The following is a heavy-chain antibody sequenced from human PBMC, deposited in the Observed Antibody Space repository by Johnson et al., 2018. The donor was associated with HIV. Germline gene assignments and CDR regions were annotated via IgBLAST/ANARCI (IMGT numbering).Heavy chain of an antibody. D-gene: IGHD3-22*01. CDR2: IWYDGSNK. V-gene: IGHV3-33*06. CDR1: GFTFSSFV. Sequence: QVQLVESGGGVVQPGRSLRLSCAASGFTFSSFVIHWVRQAPGKGLEWVAFIWYDGSNKYYEDSVKGRFTISRDNSKNTLYLQMNSLRAEDTAVYYCAKGAYYDSSGYYYGAFDIWGQGTMVTVSS. CDR3: AKGAYYDSSGYYYGAFDI. J-gene: IGHJ3*02.